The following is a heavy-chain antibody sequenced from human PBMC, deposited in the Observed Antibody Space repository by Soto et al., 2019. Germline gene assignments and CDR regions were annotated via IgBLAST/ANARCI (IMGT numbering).Heavy chain of an antibody. J-gene: IGHJ6*02. CDR1: GGSISSGGYS. Sequence: SEILSLTCAVSGGSISSGGYSWSWIRQPPGKGLEWIGYIYHSGSTYYNPSLKSRVTISVDRSKNQFSLKLSSVTAADTAVYYCARGGRYSESSMDVWGQGTTVTVSS. CDR2: IYHSGST. CDR3: ARGGRYSESSMDV. D-gene: IGHD1-1*01. V-gene: IGHV4-30-2*01.